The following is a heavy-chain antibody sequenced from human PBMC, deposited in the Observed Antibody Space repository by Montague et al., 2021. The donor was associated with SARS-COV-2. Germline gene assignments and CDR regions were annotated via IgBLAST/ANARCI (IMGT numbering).Heavy chain of an antibody. CDR2: IHYSGST. J-gene: IGHJ6*02. CDR1: GGSISSSSYY. V-gene: IGHV4-39*01. Sequence: SETLSLTCAVSGGSISSSSYYWGWIRQPPGKGLEWIGSIHYSGSTYYNPSLKSRVSISVDTSKNQFSLRLSSVTAAGTAVYYCARLWDTVYYYYGMDVWGQGTTVTVSS. CDR3: ARLWDTVYYYYGMDV. D-gene: IGHD1-26*01.